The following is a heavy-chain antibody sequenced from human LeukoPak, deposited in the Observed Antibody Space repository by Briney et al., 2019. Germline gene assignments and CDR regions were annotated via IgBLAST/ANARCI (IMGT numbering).Heavy chain of an antibody. CDR1: GFKFSDFS. CDR2: IKQDGSAK. V-gene: IGHV3-7*01. CDR3: ARFSGRN. J-gene: IGHJ4*02. Sequence: GGSLRLSCAASGFKFSDFSVSWVRQAPGKGLEWVANIKQDGSAKYYVDSVKGRFTISRDIAKNSLYLQMGSLRAEDTAVYYCARFSGRNWGQGTLVTVSS. D-gene: IGHD2-15*01.